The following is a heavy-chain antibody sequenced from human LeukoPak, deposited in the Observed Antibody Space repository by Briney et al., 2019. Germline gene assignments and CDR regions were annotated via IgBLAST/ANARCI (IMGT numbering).Heavy chain of an antibody. J-gene: IGHJ6*02. V-gene: IGHV3-30*18. CDR3: AKRDYFGSVDSYYAMDV. Sequence: GSLRLSCAASGFTFSSYGMHWVRQAPGKGLEWVAVISYDGNNQYYGDSVKGRFTISRDNSKNTLYLQMNSLGAEDTAVYYCAKRDYFGSVDSYYAMDVWGQGTTVTVSS. CDR2: ISYDGNNQ. D-gene: IGHD3-10*01. CDR1: GFTFSSYG.